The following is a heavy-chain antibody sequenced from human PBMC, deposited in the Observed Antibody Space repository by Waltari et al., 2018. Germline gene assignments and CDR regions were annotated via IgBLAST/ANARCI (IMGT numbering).Heavy chain of an antibody. CDR2: ISSSSSTI. Sequence: EVQLVESGGGLVQPGGSLRLSCAASGFTFSSYSMNWVRQAPGKGLEWVSYISSSSSTIYYADYVKGRFTISRDNAKNSLYLQMNSLRAEDTAVYYCARRPGYSSSWIYYYYMDVWGKGTTVTVSS. J-gene: IGHJ6*03. CDR3: ARRPGYSSSWIYYYYMDV. V-gene: IGHV3-48*04. D-gene: IGHD6-13*01. CDR1: GFTFSSYS.